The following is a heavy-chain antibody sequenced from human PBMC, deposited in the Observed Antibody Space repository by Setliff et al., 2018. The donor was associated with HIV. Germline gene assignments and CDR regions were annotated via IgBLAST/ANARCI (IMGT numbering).Heavy chain of an antibody. CDR2: LYSGGTT. D-gene: IGHD5-18*01. Sequence: PGGSLRLSCAASGFTVSSSYMSWVRQAPGKGLEWVSNLYSGGTTYYADSVKGRFTISRDNSKNTVYLQMNSLGAEDTAVYYCARVDTTMVQNWHFDLWGRGTLVTVSS. CDR1: GFTVSSSY. J-gene: IGHJ2*01. CDR3: ARVDTTMVQNWHFDL. V-gene: IGHV3-53*01.